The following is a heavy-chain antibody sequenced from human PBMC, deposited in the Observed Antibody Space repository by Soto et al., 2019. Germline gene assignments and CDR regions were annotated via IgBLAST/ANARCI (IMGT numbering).Heavy chain of an antibody. D-gene: IGHD5-18*01. Sequence: QVQLQESGPGLVKPSQTLSLTCTVSGGSISGGGYYWSWIRQHSGKGLEWIGDIFYSGSTYYNPSLKSRVVISVDTSKNQFSLILTALTAADTAVYYWARANGYIYGFWFDPWGQGTLVTVSS. CDR2: IFYSGST. J-gene: IGHJ5*02. V-gene: IGHV4-31*03. CDR3: ARANGYIYGFWFDP. CDR1: GGSISGGGYY.